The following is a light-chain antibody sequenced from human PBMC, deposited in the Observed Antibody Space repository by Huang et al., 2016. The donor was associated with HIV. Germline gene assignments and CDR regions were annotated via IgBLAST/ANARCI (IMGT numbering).Light chain of an antibody. CDR3: QQSYSTPYT. Sequence: DIQMTQSPSSLSASVGDRVTIACRAIQSSSSYLNWYQQKPGKAPKRLIYAASSLQSGVPSRFGGSGSGTDFTLTISNLQPEDFATYYCQQSYSTPYTFGQGTKLEIK. CDR2: AAS. J-gene: IGKJ2*01. CDR1: QSSSSY. V-gene: IGKV1-39*01.